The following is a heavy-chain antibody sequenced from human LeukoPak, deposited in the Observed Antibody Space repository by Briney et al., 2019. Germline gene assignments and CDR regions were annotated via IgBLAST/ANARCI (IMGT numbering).Heavy chain of an antibody. J-gene: IGHJ4*02. CDR2: INSYSGST. Sequence: ASVKVSCKTSGYTFTDYYMHWVRQAPGQGPEWMGWINSYSGSTNYAQKFQGRVTLTRDTSLGTAYMELSRLRSDDTAVYYCARQGEAASFDYWGQGTLVTVSS. D-gene: IGHD6-13*01. V-gene: IGHV1-2*02. CDR3: ARQGEAASFDY. CDR1: GYTFTDYY.